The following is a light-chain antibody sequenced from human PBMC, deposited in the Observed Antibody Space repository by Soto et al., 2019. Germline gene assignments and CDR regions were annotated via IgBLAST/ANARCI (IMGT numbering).Light chain of an antibody. V-gene: IGLV2-14*01. J-gene: IGLJ1*01. CDR3: SSYTTTSTLYV. CDR1: SSDVGAYYY. Sequence: QSVLTQPASVSGSLGQSITISCTGTSSDVGAYYYVSWYQQYPGKAPRLMIYDVSNRPSGVSDRFSGSKSGNTASLTIFGLQAEDEADYYCSSYTTTSTLYVFGTGTKVTVL. CDR2: DVS.